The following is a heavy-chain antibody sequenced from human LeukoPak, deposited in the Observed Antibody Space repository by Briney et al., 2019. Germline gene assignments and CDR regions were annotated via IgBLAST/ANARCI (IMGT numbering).Heavy chain of an antibody. CDR1: GGSISSYY. J-gene: IGHJ4*02. Sequence: SETLSLTCTVSGGSISSYYWSWIRQPPGKGLGWVGYIYYSGSTNYNPSLKSRVTISVDTSKNQFSLKQNSVTAADTAMYYCAKSGGYGLIDYWGQGTLVTVSS. CDR2: IYYSGST. D-gene: IGHD1-26*01. CDR3: AKSGGYGLIDY. V-gene: IGHV4-59*01.